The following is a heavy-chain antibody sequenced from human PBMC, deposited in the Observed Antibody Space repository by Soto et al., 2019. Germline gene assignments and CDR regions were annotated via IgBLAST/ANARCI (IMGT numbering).Heavy chain of an antibody. J-gene: IGHJ4*02. CDR3: ARNTIPHPPY. D-gene: IGHD1-1*01. CDR1: GLTFSNHG. V-gene: IGHV3-33*01. Sequence: GGSLRLSCEASGLTFSNHGFHWVRQAPGKGLEWVAAMWGSGYNKDYADSVKGRFTVSRDNSKNTVYLQMNSLRVEDTAIYYCARNTIPHPPYWGQGTLVTVSS. CDR2: MWGSGYNK.